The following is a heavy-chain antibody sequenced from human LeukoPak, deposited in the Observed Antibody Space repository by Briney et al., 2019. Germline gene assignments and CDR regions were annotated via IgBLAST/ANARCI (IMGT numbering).Heavy chain of an antibody. V-gene: IGHV3-7*01. CDR3: ATSKDTAGGPY. CDR1: GFSFTDYW. J-gene: IGHJ4*02. Sequence: GGSLRLSCAASGFSFTDYWMTWVRQAPGKGLEWPANIRYDGGATFYAGSVKGRFTISRDNAKNSVYLQMNSLRAEDTALYFCATSKDTAGGPYWGQGTRVTVSS. D-gene: IGHD5-18*01. CDR2: IRYDGGAT.